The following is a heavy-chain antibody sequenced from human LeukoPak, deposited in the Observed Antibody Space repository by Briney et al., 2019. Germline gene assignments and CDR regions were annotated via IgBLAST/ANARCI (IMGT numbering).Heavy chain of an antibody. CDR2: IIPIFGTA. CDR3: ARDGKVAGTLGY. V-gene: IGHV1-69*06. Sequence: SVKDSCKASGGTFSSYAISWVRQAPGQGLEWMGGIIPIFGTANYAQKFQGRVTIIVDKSTSTAYMELSSLRSEDTAVYYCARDGKVAGTLGYWGQGTLVTVSS. J-gene: IGHJ4*02. CDR1: GGTFSSYA. D-gene: IGHD6-19*01.